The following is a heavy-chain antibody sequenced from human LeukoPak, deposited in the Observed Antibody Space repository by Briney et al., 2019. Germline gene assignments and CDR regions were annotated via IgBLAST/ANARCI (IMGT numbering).Heavy chain of an antibody. CDR3: AKDLSDSSGRYFDY. D-gene: IGHD6-19*01. CDR2: ISGSGGST. Sequence: PGGSLRLSCAASGFTFSGYAMSWVRQAPGKGLEWVSAISGSGGSTYYADSVKGRFTISRDNSKNTLYLQMNSLRAEDTAVYYCAKDLSDSSGRYFDYWGQGTLVTVSS. V-gene: IGHV3-23*01. J-gene: IGHJ4*02. CDR1: GFTFSGYA.